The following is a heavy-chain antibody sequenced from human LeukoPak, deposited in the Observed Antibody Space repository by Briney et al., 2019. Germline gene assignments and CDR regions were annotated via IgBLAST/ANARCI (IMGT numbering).Heavy chain of an antibody. Sequence: SETLSLTCTVSGGSISSYYWSWIRQPPGKGLEWIGYIYGSGNTNYNPSLKSRVTMSIDTSKNQFSLKLTSVTAADTATYYCARETSLAGFASGLGFNYWGQGILVTVSS. CDR3: ARETSLAGFASGLGFNY. V-gene: IGHV4-59*01. CDR2: IYGSGNT. D-gene: IGHD6-19*01. CDR1: GGSISSYY. J-gene: IGHJ4*02.